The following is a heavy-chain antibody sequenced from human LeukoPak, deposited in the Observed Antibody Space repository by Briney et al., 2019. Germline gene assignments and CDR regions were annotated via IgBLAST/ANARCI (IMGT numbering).Heavy chain of an antibody. CDR3: ARDSPRLSPPNYYYGMDV. Sequence: ASVKVSCKASGYTFTSYYMHWVRQAPGQGLEWMGIINPSGGSTNYAQKLQGRVTMTTDTSTSTAYMELRSLRSDDTAVYYCARDSPRLSPPNYYYGMDVWGQGTTVTVSS. CDR2: INPSGGST. CDR1: GYTFTSYY. V-gene: IGHV1-46*01. J-gene: IGHJ6*02.